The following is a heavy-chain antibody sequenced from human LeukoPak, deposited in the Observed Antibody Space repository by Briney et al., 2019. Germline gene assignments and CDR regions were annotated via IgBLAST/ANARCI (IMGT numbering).Heavy chain of an antibody. CDR2: ISAYNGNT. CDR1: GYTFTSYG. J-gene: IGHJ6*02. Sequence: GASVKVSCKASGYTFTSYGISWVRQAPGQGLEWMGWISAYNGNTNYAQKLQGRVTMTTDTSTSTAYMELRSLRSDDTAVYYCASGPVFWSGSHYYGMDVWGQGTTVTVSS. D-gene: IGHD3-3*01. V-gene: IGHV1-18*01. CDR3: ASGPVFWSGSHYYGMDV.